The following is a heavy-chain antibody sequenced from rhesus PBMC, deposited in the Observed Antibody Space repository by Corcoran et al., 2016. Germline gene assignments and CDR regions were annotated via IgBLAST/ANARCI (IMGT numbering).Heavy chain of an antibody. V-gene: IGHV4-143*01. Sequence: QVQLQESGPGLVKPSETLSLTCTVSGGSSREPYYWDWIRQPPGKGLEWIGGIYANIASSYYNPSLKSRVTISKDTSKNQFSLDLYSMTAADTAVYFCARLDYGNNYYYFDYWGQGVLVTVSS. CDR3: ARLDYGNNYYYFDY. CDR1: GGSSREPYY. CDR2: IYANIASS. J-gene: IGHJ4*01. D-gene: IGHD4-29*01.